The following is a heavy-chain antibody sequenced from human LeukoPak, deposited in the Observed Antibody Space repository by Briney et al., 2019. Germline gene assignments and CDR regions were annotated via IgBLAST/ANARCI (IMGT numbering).Heavy chain of an antibody. CDR1: GFTFNTYG. D-gene: IGHD7-27*01. V-gene: IGHV3-33*01. CDR2: MRNDGSDI. CDR3: ARDQSPKWGSGERYFDY. J-gene: IGHJ4*02. Sequence: PGGSLRLSCEASGFTFNTYGMHWVRQAPGKGLEWVAVMRNDGSDIYYADSVMGRFTISRDNSKNTLYLQMNSLRAEDTAVYYCARDQSPKWGSGERYFDYWGQGTLVTVSS.